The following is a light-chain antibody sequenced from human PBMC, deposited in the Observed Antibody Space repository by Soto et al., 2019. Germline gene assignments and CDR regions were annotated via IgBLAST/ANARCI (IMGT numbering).Light chain of an antibody. Sequence: EIVLTQSTGTLSLSTGERATLSCRASQSFSSRYLAWYQQTPGQAPRPLIYGASSRATGIPDRFSGSWSGTDFTLTISRLEPEDCAVYYFQQYGSSPPYTFGQGTKLPIK. V-gene: IGKV3-20*01. CDR2: GAS. J-gene: IGKJ2*01. CDR3: QQYGSSPPYT. CDR1: QSFSSRY.